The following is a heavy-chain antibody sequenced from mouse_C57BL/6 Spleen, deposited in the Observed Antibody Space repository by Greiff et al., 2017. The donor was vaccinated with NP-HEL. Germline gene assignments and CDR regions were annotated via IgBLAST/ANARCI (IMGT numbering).Heavy chain of an antibody. CDR1: GYSFTGYY. CDR2: IYPYNGVS. J-gene: IGHJ4*01. D-gene: IGHD1-1*01. Sequence: EVKLVESGPELVKPGASVKISCKASGYSFTGYYMHWVKQSHGNILDWIGYIYPYNGVSSYNQKFKGKATLTVDKSSSTAYMELRSLTSEDSAVYYCARYYYGSSGYAMDYWGQGTSVTVSS. V-gene: IGHV1-31*01. CDR3: ARYYYGSSGYAMDY.